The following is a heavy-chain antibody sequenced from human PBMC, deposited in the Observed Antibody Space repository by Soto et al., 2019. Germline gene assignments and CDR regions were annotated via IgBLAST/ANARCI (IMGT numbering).Heavy chain of an antibody. J-gene: IGHJ4*02. V-gene: IGHV1-2*02. CDR1: GYTFTGYY. CDR3: ARANSGDDDEFDY. CDR2: VSPNSGGA. D-gene: IGHD5-12*01. Sequence: ASVKVSCKASGYTFTGYYIHWVRQAPGQGLEWMGWVSPNSGGADYAQKFQGRVTMTRDTSVSSAYMELSSMTSDDTAVYYCARANSGDDDEFDYWGQGTPVTVSS.